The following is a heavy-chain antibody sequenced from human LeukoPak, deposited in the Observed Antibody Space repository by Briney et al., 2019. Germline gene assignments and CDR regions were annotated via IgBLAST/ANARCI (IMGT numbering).Heavy chain of an antibody. CDR2: IYYSGST. CDR3: ARGASIAARYWFDP. J-gene: IGHJ5*02. D-gene: IGHD6-6*01. CDR1: GGSISSYY. V-gene: IGHV4-59*01. Sequence: SETLSLTCTVSGGSISSYYWSWIRQPPGRGLQWIGYIYYSGSTNYNPSLKSRVTISVDTSKNQFSLKPSSVTAADTAVYYCARGASIAARYWFDPWGQGTLVTVSS.